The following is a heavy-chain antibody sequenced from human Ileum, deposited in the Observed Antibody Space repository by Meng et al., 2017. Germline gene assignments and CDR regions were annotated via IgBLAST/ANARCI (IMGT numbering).Heavy chain of an antibody. Sequence: ASVKVSCKASGYTFTGYYMHWVRQAPGQGLEWMGWINPNSGGTNYAQKFQGRVTMTRDTSISTAYMELSRLRSDDTAVYYCARDGIYYDSSGYSDDYDYWGQGTRVTVSS. CDR3: ARDGIYYDSSGYSDDYDY. J-gene: IGHJ4*02. V-gene: IGHV1-2*02. D-gene: IGHD3-22*01. CDR2: INPNSGGT. CDR1: GYTFTGYY.